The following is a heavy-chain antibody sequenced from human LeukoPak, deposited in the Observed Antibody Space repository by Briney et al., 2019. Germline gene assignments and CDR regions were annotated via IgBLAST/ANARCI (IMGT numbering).Heavy chain of an antibody. Sequence: SETLSLTCTVSGGSISSGNYYWSWIRQPAGKGLEWIGYVSYSGNTDYNPSLKSRLTISIDTSETQFSLKLTSVTAADTAIYYCASQGSDSGWFYFWGQGTLVTVSS. CDR2: VSYSGNT. J-gene: IGHJ4*02. D-gene: IGHD6-19*01. CDR1: GGSISSGNYY. V-gene: IGHV4-61*10. CDR3: ASQGSDSGWFYF.